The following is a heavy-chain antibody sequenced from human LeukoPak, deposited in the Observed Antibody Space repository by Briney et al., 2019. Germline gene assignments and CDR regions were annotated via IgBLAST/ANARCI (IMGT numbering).Heavy chain of an antibody. V-gene: IGHV1-58*01. CDR1: GYTFTGST. J-gene: IGHJ3*01. D-gene: IGHD3-3*01. Sequence: GASVKVSCKASGYTFTGSTLQWVRQARGQHLEWIAWIVVGSGNTNYAQKFQERLILTRDMATRTVYMELSSLSSEDTAVYYCAAGRDLQIFAALDFWGQGTMVTVSS. CDR2: IVVGSGNT. CDR3: AAGRDLQIFAALDF.